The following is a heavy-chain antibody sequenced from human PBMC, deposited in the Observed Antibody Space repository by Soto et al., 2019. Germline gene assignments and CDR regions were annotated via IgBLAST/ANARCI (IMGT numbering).Heavy chain of an antibody. Sequence: SGTLSLTCAISCVSIPGYYWSWIKKSTGEGLECIGYIFYSGTARYNPSFKSRFTISVDTAKNQFSLKLSSVTAADTAVYYCARHVKRLDYYDSSGYYSSVYYYGMDVWGKGTTVTVS. J-gene: IGHJ6*04. CDR1: CVSIPGYY. CDR3: ARHVKRLDYYDSSGYYSSVYYYGMDV. D-gene: IGHD3-22*01. V-gene: IGHV4-59*08. CDR2: IFYSGTA.